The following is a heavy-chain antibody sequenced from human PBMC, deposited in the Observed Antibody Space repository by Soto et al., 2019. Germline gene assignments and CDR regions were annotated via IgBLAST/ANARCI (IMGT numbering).Heavy chain of an antibody. Sequence: ASVKVSCKASGYTFTSYAMHWVRQAPGQRLEWMGWINAGNGNTKYSQKFQGRVTITRDTSASTAYMELSSLRSEDTAVYYCARDGHDYGDYPFYYYYYMDVWGKGTTVTVSS. V-gene: IGHV1-3*01. CDR2: INAGNGNT. CDR3: ARDGHDYGDYPFYYYYYMDV. J-gene: IGHJ6*03. D-gene: IGHD4-17*01. CDR1: GYTFTSYA.